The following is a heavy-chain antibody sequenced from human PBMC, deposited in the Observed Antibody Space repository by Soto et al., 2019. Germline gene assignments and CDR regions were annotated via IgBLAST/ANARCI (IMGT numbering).Heavy chain of an antibody. D-gene: IGHD2-2*01. CDR2: INHSGST. CDR3: ARRPTDCSSTSCYLPSSGMDV. Sequence: PSETLSLTCAVYGGSFSGYYWSWIRQPPGKGLEWIGEINHSGSTNYNPSLKSRVTISVDTSKNQFSLKLSSVTAADTAVYYCARRPTDCSSTSCYLPSSGMDVWGQGTTVTVSS. J-gene: IGHJ6*02. V-gene: IGHV4-34*01. CDR1: GGSFSGYY.